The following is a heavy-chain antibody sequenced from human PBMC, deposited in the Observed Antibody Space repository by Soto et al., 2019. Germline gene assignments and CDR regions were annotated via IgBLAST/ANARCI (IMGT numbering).Heavy chain of an antibody. D-gene: IGHD2-21*02. Sequence: ASVKVSCKASGGTFSSYAISWVRQAPGQGLEWMGGIIPILGIANYAQKFQGRVTITADKSTSTAYMELSSLRSEDTAVYYCARGRYCGGDCYRGSNWFDPWGQGTLVTVSS. V-gene: IGHV1-69*10. CDR2: IIPILGIA. CDR3: ARGRYCGGDCYRGSNWFDP. CDR1: GGTFSSYA. J-gene: IGHJ5*02.